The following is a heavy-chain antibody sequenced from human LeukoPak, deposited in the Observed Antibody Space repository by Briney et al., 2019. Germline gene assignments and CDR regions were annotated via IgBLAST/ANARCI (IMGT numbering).Heavy chain of an antibody. CDR1: GFTFSSYW. D-gene: IGHD3-3*01. CDR2: ISGSGGST. V-gene: IGHV3-23*01. CDR3: AKSDYDFWSGYRAIDY. J-gene: IGHJ4*02. Sequence: GGSLRLSCAASGFTFSSYWMHWVRQAPGKGLEWVSAISGSGGSTYYADSVKGRFTISRDNSKNTLYLQMNSLRAEDTAVYYCAKSDYDFWSGYRAIDYWGQGTPVTVSS.